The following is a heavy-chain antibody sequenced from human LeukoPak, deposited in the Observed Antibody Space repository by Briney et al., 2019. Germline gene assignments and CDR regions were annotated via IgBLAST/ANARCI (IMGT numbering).Heavy chain of an antibody. Sequence: GGSLRLSCAASGFTFSSYAMSWVRQAPGKGLEWVSAISGSGGSTYYADSVKGRFTISRDNSKNTLYLQMNSLRAEDTAVYYCANQGEVWHGQSWGQGTLVTVSS. CDR1: GFTFSSYA. CDR2: ISGSGGST. J-gene: IGHJ4*02. D-gene: IGHD6-6*01. V-gene: IGHV3-23*01. CDR3: ANQGEVWHGQS.